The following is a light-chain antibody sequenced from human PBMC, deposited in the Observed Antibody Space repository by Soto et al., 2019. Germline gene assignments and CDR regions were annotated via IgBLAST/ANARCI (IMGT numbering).Light chain of an antibody. J-gene: IGLJ3*02. CDR1: SSDVGGYNY. CDR2: EVT. Sequence: QSALTQPPSASGSPGQSVTISCTGTSSDVGGYNYFSWYQQYPGSAPTLMIYEVTKRPSGVPDRFSGSKSGNTASLTVSGLQAEDEAEYYCSSYAASNNFYFVFGGGTKLTVL. V-gene: IGLV2-8*01. CDR3: SSYAASNNFYFV.